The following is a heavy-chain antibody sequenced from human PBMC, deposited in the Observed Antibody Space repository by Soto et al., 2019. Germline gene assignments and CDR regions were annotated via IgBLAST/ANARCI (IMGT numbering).Heavy chain of an antibody. Sequence: EVQLLESGGSLVQPGGSLRLSCAASGFTFSSYAMSWVRQGPGKGLEWVSAISGSGGSTYYSDSVKGRLTMSIDNYKNTLYLQMNSLIVEDTAVYYCAKDRYIVIVSAAPLGYYGMDVWGQGSTVTVSS. D-gene: IGHD2-2*01. CDR2: ISGSGGST. J-gene: IGHJ6*02. V-gene: IGHV3-23*01. CDR1: GFTFSSYA. CDR3: AKDRYIVIVSAAPLGYYGMDV.